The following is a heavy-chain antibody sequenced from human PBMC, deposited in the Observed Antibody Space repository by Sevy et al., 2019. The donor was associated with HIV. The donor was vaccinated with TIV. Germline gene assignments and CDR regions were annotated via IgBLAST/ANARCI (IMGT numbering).Heavy chain of an antibody. J-gene: IGHJ5*01. D-gene: IGHD3-16*01. Sequence: SETLSLTCTASGGSLVSPTFYWGWVRQPPGERLEWIAAMHFGGNTYYNPSLKDRFAMSIETSKNQFSLNLTSVTAADAAVYHCVRDHHLRGRHWFDSWGQGALVTVSS. V-gene: IGHV4-39*02. CDR3: VRDHHLRGRHWFDS. CDR1: GGSLVSPTFY. CDR2: MHFGGNT.